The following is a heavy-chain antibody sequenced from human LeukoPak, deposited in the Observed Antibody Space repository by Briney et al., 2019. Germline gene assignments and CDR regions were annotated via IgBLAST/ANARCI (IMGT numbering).Heavy chain of an antibody. J-gene: IGHJ5*02. CDR3: ARGDGSGSGRWFDP. D-gene: IGHD3-10*01. Sequence: SQTLSLTCTVSGSSISSGTYSWSWIRQPPGEGLEWIGYIYHTGSTYYNPSLKGRVTISVDRSKNQFSLNLNFVTAADTALYYCARGDGSGSGRWFDPWGQGTLITVSS. V-gene: IGHV4-30-2*01. CDR1: GSSISSGTYS. CDR2: IYHTGST.